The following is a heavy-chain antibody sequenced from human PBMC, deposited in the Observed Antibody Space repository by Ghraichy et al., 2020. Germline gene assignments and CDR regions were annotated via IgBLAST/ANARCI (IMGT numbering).Heavy chain of an antibody. J-gene: IGHJ6*02. CDR1: GFNFRTYS. Sequence: GGSLRLSCVASGFNFRTYSMNWVRKAPGKGLEWVSSISSGSSYTYYADSVKGRFTISSDDAKNAVVRQLDSLRAEDTAVYYCARPSARTGFAVLIDYYYYGMDVWGRGTPVTVSS. D-gene: IGHD3/OR15-3a*01. CDR2: ISSGSSYT. CDR3: ARPSARTGFAVLIDYYYYGMDV. V-gene: IGHV3-21*01.